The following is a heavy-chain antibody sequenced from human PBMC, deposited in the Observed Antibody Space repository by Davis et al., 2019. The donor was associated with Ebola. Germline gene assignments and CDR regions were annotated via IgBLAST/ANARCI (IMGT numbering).Heavy chain of an antibody. CDR2: IKQDGSEK. CDR1: GFTFSRHW. J-gene: IGHJ4*02. Sequence: GESLKISCSVSGFTFSRHWMGWVRQAPGKGLEWVANIKQDGSEKYYVDSVKGRFTISRDKAKNSLYLQMNSLRAEDTAVYYCARRGYSALDWGQGTLVTVSS. D-gene: IGHD5-12*01. V-gene: IGHV3-7*03. CDR3: ARRGYSALD.